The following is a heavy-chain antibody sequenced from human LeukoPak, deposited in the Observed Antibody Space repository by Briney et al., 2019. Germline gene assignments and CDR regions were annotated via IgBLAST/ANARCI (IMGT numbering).Heavy chain of an antibody. Sequence: GGSLRLSCAASGFTFSSCGMSWVRQAPGKGLEWVSAISGNCGSTYYADSVKGRFTIFRDDSKKTQFLQMKSPRTEDAAVEYCAKELIRQLPGDYWGQGTLVSVSS. D-gene: IGHD2-2*01. V-gene: IGHV3-23*01. CDR1: GFTFSSCG. J-gene: IGHJ4*02. CDR2: ISGNCGST. CDR3: AKELIRQLPGDY.